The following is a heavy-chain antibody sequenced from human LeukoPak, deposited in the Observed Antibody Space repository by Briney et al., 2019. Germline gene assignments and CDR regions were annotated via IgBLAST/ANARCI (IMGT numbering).Heavy chain of an antibody. D-gene: IGHD3-10*01. CDR1: GFTFSTYW. CDR2: INPDGSGT. Sequence: GGSLRLSCAASGFTFSTYWMHWVRQGPGKGLVWVSRINPDGSGTSHADSVKGRFTISRDNAKNTLYLQMNSLRAEDTAVYYCARDSGSGSYSGYWGLGTVVTVSS. V-gene: IGHV3-74*01. CDR3: ARDSGSGSYSGY. J-gene: IGHJ4*02.